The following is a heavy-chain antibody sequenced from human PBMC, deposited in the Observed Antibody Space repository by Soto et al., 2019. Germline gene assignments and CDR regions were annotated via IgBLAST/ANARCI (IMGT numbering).Heavy chain of an antibody. CDR2: IYGGGGK. Sequence: EVQLLESGGGLVQPGGSLRLSCAASGFTVSSYYISWVRQAPGKGLEWVSVIYGGGGKYYAESVKGGFTISRHNSKNTLYLQMNSLRAEDTAVDYWARVLMVYGHFDYWGQGTMVTVSS. J-gene: IGHJ4*02. V-gene: IGHV3-53*04. CDR1: GFTVSSYY. CDR3: ARVLMVYGHFDY. D-gene: IGHD2-8*01.